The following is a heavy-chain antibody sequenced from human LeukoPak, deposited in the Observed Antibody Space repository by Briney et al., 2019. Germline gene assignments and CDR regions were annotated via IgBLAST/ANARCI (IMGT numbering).Heavy chain of an antibody. V-gene: IGHV3-74*01. J-gene: IGHJ4*02. CDR3: ARVGPALWRYSGSYWGGFDY. CDR2: INSDGSST. CDR1: GFTFSSYW. D-gene: IGHD1-26*01. Sequence: PGGSLRLSCAASGFTFSSYWMHWVRQAPGKGLVWVSRINSDGSSTSYADSVKGRFTLSRDNAKNTLYLQMNSLRAEDTAVYYCARVGPALWRYSGSYWGGFDYWGQGTLVTVSS.